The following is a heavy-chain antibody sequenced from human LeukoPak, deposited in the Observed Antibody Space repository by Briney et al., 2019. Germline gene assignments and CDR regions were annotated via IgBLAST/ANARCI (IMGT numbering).Heavy chain of an antibody. J-gene: IGHJ5*01. Sequence: PSETLSLTCIVSGGPINHFYWNWMPQPPGKGLEDLGYIYYSGSTKYNPSLKSRVTMSLDTSKNQFSLKLTSVAAADASVYSSFTANQYSNTGFPLDSWGQGTLVTVSS. D-gene: IGHD2/OR15-2a*01. CDR2: IYYSGST. CDR3: FTANQYSNTGFPLDS. CDR1: GGPINHFY. V-gene: IGHV4-59*13.